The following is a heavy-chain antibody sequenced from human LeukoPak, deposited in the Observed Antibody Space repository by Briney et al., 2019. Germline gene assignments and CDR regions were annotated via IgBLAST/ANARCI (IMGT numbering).Heavy chain of an antibody. CDR1: GFTVSTNY. J-gene: IGHJ4*02. V-gene: IGHV3-66*01. D-gene: IGHD3-10*01. CDR2: IYSGDTT. CDR3: ASILRSSSGYYFDY. Sequence: GGSLSLSCAASGFTVSTNYMSWVRQAPGKGLEWVSVIYSGDTTFYADSVRGKFTISRDNSKNTLYLQMNSLRAEDTAVYYCASILRSSSGYYFDYWGQGTLVTVSS.